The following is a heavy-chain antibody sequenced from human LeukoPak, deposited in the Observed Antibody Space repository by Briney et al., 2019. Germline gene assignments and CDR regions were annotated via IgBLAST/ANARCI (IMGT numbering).Heavy chain of an antibody. CDR1: GYTFTSYG. Sequence: ASVKVFCKASGYTFTSYGISWVRQAPGQGLEWMGWISAYNGNTNYAQKLQGRVTMTTDTSTSTAYMELRSLRSDDTAVYYCARLYYYDSSGYLSSYYYYYMDVWGKGTTVTVSS. D-gene: IGHD3-22*01. CDR2: ISAYNGNT. CDR3: ARLYYYDSSGYLSSYYYYYMDV. J-gene: IGHJ6*03. V-gene: IGHV1-18*01.